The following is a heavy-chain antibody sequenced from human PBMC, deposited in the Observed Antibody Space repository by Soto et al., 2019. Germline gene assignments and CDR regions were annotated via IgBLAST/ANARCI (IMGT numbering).Heavy chain of an antibody. J-gene: IGHJ4*02. CDR2: ISYNGRNK. D-gene: IGHD5-18*01. CDR1: GFTFSFYA. V-gene: IGHV3-30*04. Sequence: QVHLVESGGDVVQPGRSLRLSCAASGFTFSFYAMHWVRQAPGKGLEWVAVISYNGRNKHYVDSVKGRFTISRDNSQDTPYLQMDSLRPDDTAVYYCARQAKIGDTSQFYFDSWGQGTLVTVSS. CDR3: ARQAKIGDTSQFYFDS.